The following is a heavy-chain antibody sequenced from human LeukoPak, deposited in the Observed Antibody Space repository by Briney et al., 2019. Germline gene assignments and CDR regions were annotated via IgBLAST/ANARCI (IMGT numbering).Heavy chain of an antibody. Sequence: SETLSLTCTVSGGSVSSGSYYWSWIRQPPGKGLEWIGYIYYSGSTNYNPSLKSRVTISVDTSKNQFSLKLSSVTAADTAIYYCARGHSSGRIFDPWGRGTLVTVSS. V-gene: IGHV4-61*01. D-gene: IGHD6-19*01. CDR1: GGSVSSGSYY. J-gene: IGHJ2*01. CDR2: IYYSGST. CDR3: ARGHSSGRIFDP.